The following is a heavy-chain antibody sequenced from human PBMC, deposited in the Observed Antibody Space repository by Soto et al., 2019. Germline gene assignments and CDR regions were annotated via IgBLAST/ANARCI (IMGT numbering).Heavy chain of an antibody. D-gene: IGHD3-16*01. V-gene: IGHV4-34*01. CDR1: GGSFSGYY. CDR2: INHSGST. CDR3: ASFGGTSQGYYYYYMDV. Sequence: SETLSLTCAVYGGSFSGYYWSWIRQPPGKGLEWIGEINHSGSTNYNPSLKSRVTISVDTSKNQFSLKLSSVTAADTAVYYCASFGGTSQGYYYYYMDVWGKGTTVTVSS. J-gene: IGHJ6*03.